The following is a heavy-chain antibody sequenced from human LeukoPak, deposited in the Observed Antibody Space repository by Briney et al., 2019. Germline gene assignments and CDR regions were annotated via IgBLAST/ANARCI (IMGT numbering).Heavy chain of an antibody. CDR3: YTVLVWCGYDAKETDK. CDR1: GFTFSYAW. Sequence: GGSLRLSCVASGFTFSYAWMNWVRQAPGKGLEWVGRIKSKSDGGATDYTAPVKGRFTISRDDSENTLYLHMNSLGTEDTGVYYCYTVLVWCGYDAKETDKWGQGTLVTVSS. D-gene: IGHD5-12*01. V-gene: IGHV3-15*01. CDR2: IKSKSDGGAT. J-gene: IGHJ4*02.